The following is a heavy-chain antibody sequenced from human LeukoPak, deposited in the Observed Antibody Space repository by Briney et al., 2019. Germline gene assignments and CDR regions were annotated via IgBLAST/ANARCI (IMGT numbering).Heavy chain of an antibody. CDR2: INGGGNTT. V-gene: IGHV3-23*01. D-gene: IGHD6-19*01. CDR1: GFAFSTFA. J-gene: IGHJ6*03. CDR3: TKELHVAVAVADYYYFYMDV. Sequence: GGSLRLSCAASGFAFSTFAMGWVRQSPGKGLEWLSTINGGGNTTFYADSVKGRFTISRDNSKNTLYLHMDSLRPDDSAIYYCTKELHVAVAVADYYYFYMDVWGRGTAVTVSS.